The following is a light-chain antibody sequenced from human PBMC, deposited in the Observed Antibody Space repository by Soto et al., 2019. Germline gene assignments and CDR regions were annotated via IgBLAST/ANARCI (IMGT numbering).Light chain of an antibody. CDR3: QQYGSSLLWT. Sequence: EIVLTQSPGTLSLSPGERATLSCRASLSVSSSYLAWYQQKPGQAPRLLIYGASSRATGIPDRFSGSGSGTDFTLTISRLEPEDFAVYYCQQYGSSLLWTFGQGTKVVIK. J-gene: IGKJ1*01. CDR1: LSVSSSY. CDR2: GAS. V-gene: IGKV3-20*01.